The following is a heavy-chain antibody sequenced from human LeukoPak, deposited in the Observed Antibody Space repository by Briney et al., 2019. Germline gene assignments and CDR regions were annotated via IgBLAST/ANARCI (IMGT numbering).Heavy chain of an antibody. V-gene: IGHV3-30*04. CDR3: ARSQSHYDILTGYLGSFDY. Sequence: GTSLRLPCEVSGFTFNSYTVHWVRLAPGKGLEWMAVMSYDGRTEYYADSVKGRFIISRDKSKNTLYLQMNSLRAEDTAVYYCARSQSHYDILTGYLGSFDYWGQGTLVTVSS. CDR2: MSYDGRTE. D-gene: IGHD3-9*01. CDR1: GFTFNSYT. J-gene: IGHJ4*02.